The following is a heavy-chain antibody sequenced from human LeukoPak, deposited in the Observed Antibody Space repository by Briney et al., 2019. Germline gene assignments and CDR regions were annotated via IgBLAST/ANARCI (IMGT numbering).Heavy chain of an antibody. CDR2: IYYSGGT. CDR3: ARCSRMIPFGGVNPTYYFDY. D-gene: IGHD3-16*01. CDR1: GGSISSGGYF. Sequence: SQTLSLTCTVSGGSISSGGYFWSWIRQHPGKGLEWIGYIYYSGGTYYNPSLKSRITISVDTSKNQFSLKLSSVTAAETAVYYCARCSRMIPFGGVNPTYYFDYWGQGTLVTVSS. J-gene: IGHJ4*02. V-gene: IGHV4-31*03.